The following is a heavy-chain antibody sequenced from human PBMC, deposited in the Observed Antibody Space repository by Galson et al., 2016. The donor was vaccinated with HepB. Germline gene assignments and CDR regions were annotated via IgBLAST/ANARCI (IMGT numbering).Heavy chain of an antibody. D-gene: IGHD6-13*01. J-gene: IGHJ6*03. CDR2: IYWEDDN. V-gene: IGHV2-5*04. Sequence: PALVKPTQTLTLTCTFSGFSLTTSGVSVGWIRQPPGRALEWLALIYWEDDNRYSPSLNTRLTITKDTAKNQVVLTMTNMDPVDTGTYYCVYNSPRQQLAPKNYQYSYMDVWGKGTTVAVSS. CDR3: VYNSPRQQLAPKNYQYSYMDV. CDR1: GFSLTTSGVS.